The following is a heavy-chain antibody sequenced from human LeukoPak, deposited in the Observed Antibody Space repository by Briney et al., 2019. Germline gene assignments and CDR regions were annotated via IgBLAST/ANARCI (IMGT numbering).Heavy chain of an antibody. V-gene: IGHV3-30-3*01. D-gene: IGHD4-17*01. Sequence: PGRSLRLSCAASGFTFTSYAMHWVRQAPGKGLEWVALISYHGTNKYYADSVKGRFTISSDNSKNTLYLQMNSLRTEDTAVYYCARDPTGDYRHFDFWGQGTLVTVSS. J-gene: IGHJ4*02. CDR1: GFTFTSYA. CDR2: ISYHGTNK. CDR3: ARDPTGDYRHFDF.